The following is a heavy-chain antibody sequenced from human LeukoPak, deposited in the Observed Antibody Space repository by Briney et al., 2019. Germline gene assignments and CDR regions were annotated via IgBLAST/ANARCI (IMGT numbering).Heavy chain of an antibody. J-gene: IGHJ6*03. Sequence: PGGPLRLSXAASGFTFSSYAMHWVRQAPGKGLEYVSAISSNGGSTYYANSVKGRFTISRDNSKNTLYLQMGSLRAEDMAVYYCARSVHYYYYYMDVWGKGTTVTVSS. CDR3: ARSVHYYYYYMDV. CDR2: ISSNGGST. CDR1: GFTFSSYA. V-gene: IGHV3-64*01.